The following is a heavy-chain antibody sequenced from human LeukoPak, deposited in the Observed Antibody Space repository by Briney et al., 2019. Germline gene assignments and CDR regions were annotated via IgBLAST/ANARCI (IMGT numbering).Heavy chain of an antibody. J-gene: IGHJ4*02. V-gene: IGHV4-59*01. CDR3: AREVPAATAYFDY. Sequence: SETLSITCTVSGGSISSYYWSWIRQPPGKGLEWIGYIYYSGSTNYNPSLKSRVTISVDTSKNQFSLKLSSVTAADTAVYYCAREVPAATAYFDYWGQGTLVTVSS. CDR2: IYYSGST. D-gene: IGHD2-2*01. CDR1: GGSISSYY.